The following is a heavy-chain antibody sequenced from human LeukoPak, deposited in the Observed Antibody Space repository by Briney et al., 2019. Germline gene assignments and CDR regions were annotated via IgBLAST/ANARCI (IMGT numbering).Heavy chain of an antibody. V-gene: IGHV3-74*01. CDR3: ARDVSYSFDY. CDR2: INSDGGST. CDR1: GFSFSRHS. J-gene: IGHJ4*02. Sequence: PGGSLRLSCAASGFSFSRHSMHWVRQAPGKGLVWVSRINSDGGSTSYADSVKGRFTMSRDNAKNTLYLQMNSLRAEDTAVYYCARDVSYSFDYWGQGTLVTVSS. D-gene: IGHD2-21*01.